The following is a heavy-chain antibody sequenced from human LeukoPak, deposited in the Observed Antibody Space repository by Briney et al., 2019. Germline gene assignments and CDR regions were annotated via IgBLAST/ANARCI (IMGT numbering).Heavy chain of an antibody. CDR2: ISAYNGNT. CDR1: GYTFTSYG. Sequence: ASVKVSCKASGYTFTSYGISWVRQAPGQGLEWMGWISAYNGNTNYAQKLQGRVTMTTDTSTSTVYMELSSLRSEDTAVYYCAREGIQLWLRYFDYWGQGTLVTVSS. CDR3: AREGIQLWLRYFDY. J-gene: IGHJ4*02. D-gene: IGHD5-18*01. V-gene: IGHV1-18*01.